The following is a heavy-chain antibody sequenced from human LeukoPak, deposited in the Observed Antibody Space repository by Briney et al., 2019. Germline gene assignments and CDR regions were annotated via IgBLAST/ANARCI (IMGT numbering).Heavy chain of an antibody. J-gene: IGHJ2*01. CDR1: GGSISSGGYY. CDR2: IYHSGST. D-gene: IGHD3-3*01. V-gene: IGHV4-30-2*01. Sequence: SQTLSLTCTVSGGSISSGGYYWSWIRQPPGKGLEWIGYIYHSGSTYYNPSLKSRVTISVDRSKNQFSLRLSSVTAADTAVYYCARAPLITIFGVVGPKYFDLWGRGTLVTVSS. CDR3: ARAPLITIFGVVGPKYFDL.